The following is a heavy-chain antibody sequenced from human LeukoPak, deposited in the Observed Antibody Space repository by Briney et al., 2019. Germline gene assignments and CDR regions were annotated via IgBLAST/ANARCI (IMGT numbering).Heavy chain of an antibody. D-gene: IGHD6-13*01. CDR1: GGSISSYY. CDR3: AREGAAAEGFDY. CDR2: IYYSGST. Sequence: PSETLSLTCTVSGGSISSYYWCWIRQSPGKGLEWIGYIYYSGSTNYNPSLKSRVTISVDTSKNQFSLKLSSVTAADTAVYYCAREGAAAEGFDYWGQGTLVTVSS. J-gene: IGHJ4*02. V-gene: IGHV4-59*01.